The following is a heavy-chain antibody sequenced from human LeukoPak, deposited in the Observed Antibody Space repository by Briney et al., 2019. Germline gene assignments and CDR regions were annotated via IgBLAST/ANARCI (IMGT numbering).Heavy chain of an antibody. CDR3: AREMVMVRGVEPFDY. V-gene: IGHV4-61*02. CDR1: GGSISSGSYY. Sequence: PSQTLSLTCTVSGGSISSGSYYWSWIRRPAGKGLEWIGRIYTSGSTNYNPSLKSRVTTSVDTSKNQFSLKLSSVTAADTAVYYCAREMVMVRGVEPFDYWGQGTLVTVSS. J-gene: IGHJ4*02. CDR2: IYTSGST. D-gene: IGHD3-10*01.